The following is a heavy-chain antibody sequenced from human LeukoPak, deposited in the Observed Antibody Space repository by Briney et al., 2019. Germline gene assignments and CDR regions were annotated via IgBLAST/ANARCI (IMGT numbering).Heavy chain of an antibody. J-gene: IGHJ6*03. CDR3: AKVYHGSGSLPNYYYFMDV. Sequence: GGSLRLSCAASGFTFSNAWMSWVRQAPGKGLEWVGRIKSKTDGGTTDYAAPVKGRFTISRDDSKNTLYLQMNSLRAEDTAVYYCAKVYHGSGSLPNYYYFMDVWGKGTTVTVSS. D-gene: IGHD3-10*01. CDR1: GFTFSNAW. V-gene: IGHV3-15*01. CDR2: IKSKTDGGTT.